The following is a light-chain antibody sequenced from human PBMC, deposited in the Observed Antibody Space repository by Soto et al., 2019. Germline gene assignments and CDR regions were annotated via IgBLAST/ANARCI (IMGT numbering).Light chain of an antibody. CDR1: QGISSY. Sequence: AIRMTQSPSSFSASTGDRVTITCRASQGISSYLAWYQQKPGKAPKLLIYAASTLKSGVPSRFSGSGSGTDFTLTISCLQSEDFATYYCQRYYSYPPITFGQGIRLEIK. V-gene: IGKV1-8*01. CDR3: QRYYSYPPIT. J-gene: IGKJ5*01. CDR2: AAS.